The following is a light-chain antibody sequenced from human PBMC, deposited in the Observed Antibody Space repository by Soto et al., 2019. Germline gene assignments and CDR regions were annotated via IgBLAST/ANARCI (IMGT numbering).Light chain of an antibody. CDR1: QSVGSY. V-gene: IGKV3-15*01. Sequence: ENVMTQSPATLSVSPGERATLSCRASQSVGSYLAWYQQKPGQAPRLLIYGASTRAAGIPARFSGSGSGTEFSLTISTLQSEDFGVYYCQQYVNWPLTFGGGTRVEIK. J-gene: IGKJ4*01. CDR3: QQYVNWPLT. CDR2: GAS.